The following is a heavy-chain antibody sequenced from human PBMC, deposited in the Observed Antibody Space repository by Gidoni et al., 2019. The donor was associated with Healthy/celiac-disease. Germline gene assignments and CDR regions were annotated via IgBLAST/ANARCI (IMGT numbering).Heavy chain of an antibody. V-gene: IGHV3-49*04. CDR1: GFTFGDYA. CDR2: IRSKAYGGTT. CDR3: TRAGWIFGVAQPFDY. D-gene: IGHD3-3*01. Sequence: EVQLVESGGGLVQPDRSLSLSCTASGFTFGDYAMSWVRQAPGKGLEWVGFIRSKAYGGTTEYAASVKGRFTISRDDSKSIAYLQMNSLKTEDTAVYYCTRAGWIFGVAQPFDYWGQGTLVTVSS. J-gene: IGHJ4*02.